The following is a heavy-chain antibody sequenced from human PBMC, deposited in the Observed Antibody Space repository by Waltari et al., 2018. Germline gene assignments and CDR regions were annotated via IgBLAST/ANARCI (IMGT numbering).Heavy chain of an antibody. J-gene: IGHJ4*02. CDR1: GYTFTNYW. CDR3: ARHKGKWEPSSYFDY. CDR2: IYPGDSDT. D-gene: IGHD1-26*01. V-gene: IGHV5-51*01. Sequence: EVQLVQSGAEVKKPGESLKISCQGSGYTFTNYWIGWVRQVPGKGLEWMGSIYPGDSDTRYSPSFQGQVTISADKSISTAYLQWSSLKASDTAMYYCARHKGKWEPSSYFDYWGQGTLVTVSS.